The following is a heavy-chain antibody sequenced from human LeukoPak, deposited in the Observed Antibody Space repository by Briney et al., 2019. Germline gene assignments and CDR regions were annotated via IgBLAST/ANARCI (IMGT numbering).Heavy chain of an antibody. V-gene: IGHV1-69-2*01. CDR1: GYTFTGYY. CDR3: APLYTPHARDPFDF. CDR2: VDPEDGET. J-gene: IGHJ3*01. Sequence: ASVKVSCKASGYTFTGYYMHWVQQAPGNGLEWMGLVDPEDGETIYAEKFQGRVTITADTSTDTAYMELRSLRSEDTAVYYCAPLYTPHARDPFDFWGQGTMVTVSS. D-gene: IGHD2-8*01.